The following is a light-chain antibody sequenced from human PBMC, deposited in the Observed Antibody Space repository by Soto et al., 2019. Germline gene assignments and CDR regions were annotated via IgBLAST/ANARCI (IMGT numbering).Light chain of an antibody. CDR1: IYDVGAYHY. CDR2: EVS. V-gene: IGLV2-14*01. CDR3: VSYTTTGALV. J-gene: IGLJ2*01. Sequence: QSALTQPASVSGSPGQSITISCTGTIYDVGAYHYVSWYQQFPDKAPKLILYEVSNRPSGISSRFSGFRSGSTASLKVSGLQPEDDGHYYCVSYTTTGALVFGGRTKLTVL.